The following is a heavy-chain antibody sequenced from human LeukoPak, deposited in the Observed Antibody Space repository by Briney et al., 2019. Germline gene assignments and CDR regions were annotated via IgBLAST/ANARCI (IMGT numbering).Heavy chain of an antibody. J-gene: IGHJ4*02. V-gene: IGHV3-21*01. D-gene: IGHD2-15*01. CDR2: ISISSNYK. Sequence: GGSLRLSCAASGFTFSRYSMNWVRQAPGKGLEWVSSISISSNYKYYPDSLKGRFTISRDNAKNSLYLQMNSLRAEDTAVYYCARDCSGGSCWVDYWGQGTLVTVSS. CDR1: GFTFSRYS. CDR3: ARDCSGGSCWVDY.